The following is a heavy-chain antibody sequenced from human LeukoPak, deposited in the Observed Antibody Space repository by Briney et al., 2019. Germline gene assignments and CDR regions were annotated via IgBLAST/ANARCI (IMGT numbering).Heavy chain of an antibody. CDR2: IYPGDSDT. CDR3: ARQIGVCSSTSCPESHYYYMDV. V-gene: IGHV5-51*01. CDR1: GYSFTSYW. Sequence: GESLKISCKGSGYSFTSYWIGWVRQMPGKGLELMGIIYPGDSDTRYSPSFQGQVTISADKSISTAYLQWSSLKASDTVMYYCARQIGVCSSTSCPESHYYYMDVWGKGTTVTVSS. J-gene: IGHJ6*03. D-gene: IGHD2-2*01.